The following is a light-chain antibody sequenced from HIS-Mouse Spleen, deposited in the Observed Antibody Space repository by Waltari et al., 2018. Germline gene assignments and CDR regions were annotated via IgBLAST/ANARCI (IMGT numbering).Light chain of an antibody. CDR3: QVWDSSTVV. Sequence: SYELTQPLSVSVALGQTARITFGGNHIGLKNVHWYQQKPGQAPVLVIYRDSNRPSGIPERFSGSNSGNTATLTISRAQAGDEADYYCQVWDSSTVVFGGGTKLTVL. J-gene: IGLJ2*01. CDR2: RDS. V-gene: IGLV3-9*01. CDR1: HIGLKN.